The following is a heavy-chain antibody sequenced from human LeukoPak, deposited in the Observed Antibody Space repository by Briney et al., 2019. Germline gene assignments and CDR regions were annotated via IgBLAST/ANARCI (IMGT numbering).Heavy chain of an antibody. D-gene: IGHD3-10*01. CDR3: ARHRGLVRGHIAAFDI. CDR1: GGSISSSSYY. V-gene: IGHV4-39*01. Sequence: SETLSLTCTVSGGSISSSSYYWGWIRQSPGKGLEWIATIYYSGSTYYNPSLKSRITISVDTSKDQFSLKLSSVTAADTAVYYCARHRGLVRGHIAAFDIWGQGTMVTVPS. J-gene: IGHJ3*02. CDR2: IYYSGST.